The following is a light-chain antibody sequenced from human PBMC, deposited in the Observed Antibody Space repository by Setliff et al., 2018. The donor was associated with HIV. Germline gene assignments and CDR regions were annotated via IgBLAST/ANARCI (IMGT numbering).Light chain of an antibody. V-gene: IGLV1-51*02. CDR2: ENN. J-gene: IGLJ3*02. Sequence: PGQKVTISCSGSSSNIGKNYVSWYQQLPGTAPKLLIYENNKRPSGIPDRFSGSKSGTSATLGITGLQTGDEADYYCGTWDSSLSAWVFGGGTK. CDR1: SSNIGKNY. CDR3: GTWDSSLSAWV.